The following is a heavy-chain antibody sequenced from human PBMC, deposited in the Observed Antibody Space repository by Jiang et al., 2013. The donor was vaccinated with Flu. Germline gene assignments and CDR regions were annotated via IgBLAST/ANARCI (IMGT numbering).Heavy chain of an antibody. CDR3: AKDLEPNPSSSAWWFDY. D-gene: IGHD6-13*01. CDR1: GFTFSSYA. Sequence: QLLESGGGLVQPGGSLRLSCAASGFTFSSYAMSWVRQAPGKGLEWVSAISGSGGSTYYADSVKGRFTISRDNSKNTLYLQMNSLRAEDTAVYYCAKDLEPNPSSSAWWFDYWGQGTLVTVSS. V-gene: IGHV3-23*01. J-gene: IGHJ4*02. CDR2: ISGSGGST.